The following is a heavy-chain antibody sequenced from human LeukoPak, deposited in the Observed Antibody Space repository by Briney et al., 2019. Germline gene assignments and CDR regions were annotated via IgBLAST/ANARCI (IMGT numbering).Heavy chain of an antibody. CDR3: ARGAAGYSYGHTYFDY. Sequence: GGSLRLSCAASGFTFSSYAMHWVRQAPGKGLEWVAVISYDGSNKYYADSVKGRFTISRDNAKNSLYLQMNSLRAEDTAVYYCARGAAGYSYGHTYFDYWGQGTLVTVSS. V-gene: IGHV3-30-3*01. J-gene: IGHJ4*02. CDR1: GFTFSSYA. D-gene: IGHD5-18*01. CDR2: ISYDGSNK.